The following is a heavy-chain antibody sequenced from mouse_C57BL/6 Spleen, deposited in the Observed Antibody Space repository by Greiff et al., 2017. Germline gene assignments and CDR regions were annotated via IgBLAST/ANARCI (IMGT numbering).Heavy chain of an antibody. Sequence: EVKLQESGAELVRPGASVKLSCTASGFNIKDDYMHWVKQRPEQGLEWIGWIDPENGDTEYASKFQGKATITADTSSNTAYLQLSSLTSEDTAVYYCTTRGSSGTWFAYWGQGTLVTVSA. V-gene: IGHV14-4*01. CDR1: GFNIKDDY. CDR2: IDPENGDT. D-gene: IGHD3-2*02. CDR3: TTRGSSGTWFAY. J-gene: IGHJ3*01.